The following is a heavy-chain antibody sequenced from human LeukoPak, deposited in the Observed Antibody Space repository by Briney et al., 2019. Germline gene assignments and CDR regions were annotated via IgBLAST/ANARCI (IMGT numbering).Heavy chain of an antibody. CDR2: IYYSGST. D-gene: IGHD3-9*01. CDR3: ARVTGYTIEDYFDY. Sequence: SETLSITCSVSGGSICSYYWSWIRQPPCKELNLIGYIYYSGSTSYNPSLKSRVTISVKTSKNQFSLKLRSVTAADTAVYYCARVTGYTIEDYFDYWGQGTLVTVSS. V-gene: IGHV4-59*01. J-gene: IGHJ4*02. CDR1: GGSICSYY.